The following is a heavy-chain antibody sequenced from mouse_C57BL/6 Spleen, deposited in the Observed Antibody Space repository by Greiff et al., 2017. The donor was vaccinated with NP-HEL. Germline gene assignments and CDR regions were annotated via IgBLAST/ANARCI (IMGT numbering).Heavy chain of an antibody. CDR2: IWSGGST. Sequence: VQLQQSGPGLVQPSQSLSITCTVSGFSLTSYGVHWVRQSPGKGLEWLGVIWSGGSTDNNAAFISRLSISKDNSKSQVFFKMNRLQADDTAIYYCASLLEASMDYWGQGTSVTVSS. CDR3: ASLLEASMDY. CDR1: GFSLTSYG. V-gene: IGHV2-2*01. D-gene: IGHD1-1*01. J-gene: IGHJ4*01.